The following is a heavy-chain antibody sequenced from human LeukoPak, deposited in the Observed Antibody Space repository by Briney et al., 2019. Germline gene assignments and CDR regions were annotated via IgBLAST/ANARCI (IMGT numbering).Heavy chain of an antibody. J-gene: IGHJ4*02. CDR1: GFTFSSYA. D-gene: IGHD5-12*01. Sequence: PGGSLRLSCAASGFTFSSYAMYWVRQAPGKGLEWVAVISYDGSNKYYADSAKGRFTISRDNSKNTLYLQMNSLRAEDTAVYYCARVDHLVATITTPHFDYWGQGTLVTVSS. CDR2: ISYDGSNK. V-gene: IGHV3-30-3*01. CDR3: ARVDHLVATITTPHFDY.